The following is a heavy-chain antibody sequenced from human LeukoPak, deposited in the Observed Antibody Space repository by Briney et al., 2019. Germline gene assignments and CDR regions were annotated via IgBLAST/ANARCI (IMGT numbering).Heavy chain of an antibody. CDR2: ISYDGSNK. D-gene: IGHD2-2*01. J-gene: IGHJ5*02. CDR3: ARDKVVVVPAAMRGWFDP. CDR1: GFTFDDYA. V-gene: IGHV3-30-3*01. Sequence: GGSLRLSCAASGFTFDDYAMHWVRQAPGKGLEWVAVISYDGSNKYYADSVKGRFTISRDNSKNTLYLQMNSLRAEDTAVYYCARDKVVVVPAAMRGWFDPWGQGTLVTVSS.